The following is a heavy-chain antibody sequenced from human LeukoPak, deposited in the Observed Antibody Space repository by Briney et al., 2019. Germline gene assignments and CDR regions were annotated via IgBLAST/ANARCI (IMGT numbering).Heavy chain of an antibody. V-gene: IGHV3-48*03. CDR2: ISSSGSTI. Sequence: GGSLRLSCAASGFTFSSYEMNWVRQAPGKGLEWVSYISSSGSTIYYADSVKGRFTISRDNAKNSLYLQMNSLRAEDTAVYYCARDLLGNSGSYLRHPNGPPFDYWGQGTLVTVSS. CDR3: ARDLLGNSGSYLRHPNGPPFDY. J-gene: IGHJ4*02. CDR1: GFTFSSYE. D-gene: IGHD1-26*01.